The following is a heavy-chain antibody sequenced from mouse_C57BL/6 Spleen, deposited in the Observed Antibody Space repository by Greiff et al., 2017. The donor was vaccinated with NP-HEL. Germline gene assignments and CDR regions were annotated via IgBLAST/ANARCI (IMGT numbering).Heavy chain of an antibody. CDR2: IDPSDSYT. CDR3: ARGGITTRRFAY. J-gene: IGHJ3*01. Sequence: VQLQQPGAELVMPGASVKLSCKASGYTFTSYWMHWVKQRPGQGLEWIGEIDPSDSYTNYNQKFKGKSTLTVDKSSSTAYMQLSSLTSEDSAVYYCARGGITTRRFAYWGQGTLVTVSA. V-gene: IGHV1-69*01. CDR1: GYTFTSYW. D-gene: IGHD2-4*01.